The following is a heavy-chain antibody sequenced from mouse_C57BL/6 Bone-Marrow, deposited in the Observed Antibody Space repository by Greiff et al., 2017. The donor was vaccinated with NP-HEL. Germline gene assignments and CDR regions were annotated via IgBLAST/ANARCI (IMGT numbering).Heavy chain of an antibody. J-gene: IGHJ3*01. CDR3: ARKEDYDYEFAY. V-gene: IGHV1-81*01. Sequence: QVQLQQSGAELARPGASVKLSCKASGYTFTSYGISWVKQRPGQGLEWIGEIYPRSGNTYYNEKFKGKATLTADKSSSTAYMELRSLTSEDSAVYFCARKEDYDYEFAYWGQGTLVTVSA. CDR1: GYTFTSYG. D-gene: IGHD2-4*01. CDR2: IYPRSGNT.